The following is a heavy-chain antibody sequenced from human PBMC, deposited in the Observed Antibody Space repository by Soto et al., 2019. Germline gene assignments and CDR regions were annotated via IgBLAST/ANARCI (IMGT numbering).Heavy chain of an antibody. CDR2: ISYDGSNK. CDR3: ARDPYRIAAAGTGPIGDY. V-gene: IGHV3-30-3*01. CDR1: GFTFSSYA. J-gene: IGHJ4*02. Sequence: GGSLRLSCAASGFTFSSYAMHWVRQAPGKGLEWVAVISYDGSNKYYADSVKGRFTISRDNSKNTLYLQMNSLRAEDTAVYYCARDPYRIAAAGTGPIGDYWGQRTLVTVSS. D-gene: IGHD6-13*01.